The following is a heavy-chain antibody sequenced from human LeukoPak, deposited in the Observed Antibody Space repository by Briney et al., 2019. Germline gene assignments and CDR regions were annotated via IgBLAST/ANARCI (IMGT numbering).Heavy chain of an antibody. CDR1: GFTVSSYW. CDR2: IKQDGSET. D-gene: IGHD3-3*01. J-gene: IGHJ6*02. CDR3: ARDTLSGVIICPRMDV. V-gene: IGHV3-7*01. Sequence: SGGSLRLSCAVAGFTVSSYWTRWVRQAPGGGLGWVAIIKQDGSETYCLGSVKGRFTISRDNTTNSLYLQINILLAETTAVYYCARDTLSGVIICPRMDVWGQGTTVTVSS.